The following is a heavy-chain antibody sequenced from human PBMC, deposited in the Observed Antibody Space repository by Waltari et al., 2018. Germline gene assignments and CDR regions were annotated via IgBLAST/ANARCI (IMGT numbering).Heavy chain of an antibody. CDR2: INAGNGNT. CDR1: GYTFTSYA. J-gene: IGHJ4*02. Sequence: QVQLVQSGAEVKKPGASVKVSCKPSGYTFTSYAMHWVRQAPGQRLEWMGWINAGNGNTKYSQKFQGRVTITRDTSASTAYMELSSLRSEDTAVYYCARDYAAGTSGGYWGQGTLVTVSS. D-gene: IGHD6-13*01. CDR3: ARDYAAGTSGGY. V-gene: IGHV1-3*01.